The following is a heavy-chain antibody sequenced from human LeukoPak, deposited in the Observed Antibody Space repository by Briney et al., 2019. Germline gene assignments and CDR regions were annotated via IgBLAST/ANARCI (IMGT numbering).Heavy chain of an antibody. V-gene: IGHV3-33*01. J-gene: IGHJ6*04. CDR3: ARALGDDYGMDV. CDR2: IWYDGSNQ. Sequence: PGRSLRLSCAASGFTFSTYAMHWVRQAPGKGLEWVAVIWYDGSNQYYADSVKGRFTISRDNSKNTLYLQMNSLRAEDTAVYYCARALGDDYGMDVWGKGTTVTVSS. D-gene: IGHD2-21*02. CDR1: GFTFSTYA.